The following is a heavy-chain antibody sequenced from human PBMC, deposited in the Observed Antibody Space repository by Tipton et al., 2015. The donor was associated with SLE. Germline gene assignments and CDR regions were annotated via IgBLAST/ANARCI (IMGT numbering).Heavy chain of an antibody. D-gene: IGHD3-22*01. CDR3: ASVPYGYDSRTSIY. Sequence: TLSLTCTVSGASISSSGYFWTWFRQHPGKGPEWSGYIYNSGTTYYNPSLRGRITISIDTSKNQYFMSLNSVTAADTAVYYCASVPYGYDSRTSIYRGQGSLVTVSS. V-gene: IGHV4-31*03. CDR1: GASISSSGYF. J-gene: IGHJ1*01. CDR2: IYNSGTT.